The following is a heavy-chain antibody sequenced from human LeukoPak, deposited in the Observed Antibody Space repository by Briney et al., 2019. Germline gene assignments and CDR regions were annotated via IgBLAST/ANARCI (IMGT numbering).Heavy chain of an antibody. D-gene: IGHD6-6*01. J-gene: IGHJ4*02. Sequence: GGSLRLSCAASGFTFSSYSMNWVRQAPGKGLEWVSSISSSRSYIYYADSVKGRFTISRDNAKNSLYLQMNSLRAEDTAVYYCARDAGRPYSSSSDVDYWGQGTLVTVSS. V-gene: IGHV3-21*01. CDR1: GFTFSSYS. CDR2: ISSSRSYI. CDR3: ARDAGRPYSSSSDVDY.